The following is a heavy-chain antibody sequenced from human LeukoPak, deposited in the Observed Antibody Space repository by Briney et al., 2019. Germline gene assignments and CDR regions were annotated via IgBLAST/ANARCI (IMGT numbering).Heavy chain of an antibody. D-gene: IGHD3-10*01. V-gene: IGHV3-53*01. CDR2: IYSGGST. CDR3: ARAKPKNMVRGLIMRRESRYYFDY. Sequence: PGGSPRLSCAASGFTFSSYSMNWVRQAPGKGLEWVSVIYSGGSTYYADSVKGRFTISRDNSKSTLYIQMNSLRAEDTAVYYCARAKPKNMVRGLIMRRESRYYFDYWGQGTLVTVSS. J-gene: IGHJ4*02. CDR1: GFTFSSYS.